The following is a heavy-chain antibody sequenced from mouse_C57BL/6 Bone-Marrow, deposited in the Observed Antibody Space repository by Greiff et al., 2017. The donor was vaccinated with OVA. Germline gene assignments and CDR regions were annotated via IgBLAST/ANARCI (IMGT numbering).Heavy chain of an antibody. CDR2: INPYNGGT. D-gene: IGHD1-1*01. Sequence: VQLKQSGPVLVKPGASVKMSCKASGYTFTDYYMNWVKQSHGKSLEWIGVINPYNGGTSYKQKLKGKATLTVDKSSSTAYMKLNSLTSEDSAVYSVAKKGKYYGSSYPFAYWGQGTLVTVSA. J-gene: IGHJ3*01. V-gene: IGHV1-19*01. CDR1: GYTFTDYY. CDR3: AKKGKYYGSSYPFAY.